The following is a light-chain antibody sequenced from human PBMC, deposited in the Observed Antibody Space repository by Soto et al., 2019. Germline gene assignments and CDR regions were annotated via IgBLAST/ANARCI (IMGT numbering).Light chain of an antibody. CDR3: ASITRSSTSV. V-gene: IGLV2-14*01. CDR2: EIN. Sequence: QSALTQPPSASGSPGQSVTISCTGTSSDVGAYDYVSWYQQHPGKAPKLMIYEINKRPSGVSTRFSGSKSGNTASLTISGIQTEDEADYYCASITRSSTSVFGTGTKVTVL. CDR1: SSDVGAYDY. J-gene: IGLJ1*01.